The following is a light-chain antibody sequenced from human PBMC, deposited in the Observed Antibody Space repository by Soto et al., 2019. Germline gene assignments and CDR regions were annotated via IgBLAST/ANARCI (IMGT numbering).Light chain of an antibody. J-gene: IGKJ1*01. CDR1: QSISSN. V-gene: IGKV3-15*01. CDR3: QHYNNWPPWT. CDR2: GAS. Sequence: EIVMTQSPATLSVSPGERATLSCRASQSISSNLAWYQQKPGQAPRLLIYGASTRATGIPARLSGSGSGTEFTLTISSLQYEDFAVYYCQHYNNWPPWTFGQGTKVEIK.